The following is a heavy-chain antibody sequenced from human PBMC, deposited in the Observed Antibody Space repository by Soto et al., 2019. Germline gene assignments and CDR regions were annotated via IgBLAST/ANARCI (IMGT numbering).Heavy chain of an antibody. V-gene: IGHV3-48*02. CDR2: VTTSGDTV. CDR1: GFTFSRYN. CDR3: VREEASGSGSLTYHYYYSGMDV. J-gene: IGHJ6*02. D-gene: IGHD3-10*01. Sequence: EVQLVESGGGLVQPGGSLRLSCVASGFTFSRYNIHWVRQAPGKGLEWVAYVTTSGDTVFYADSVEGRFAISRDVATNSVHLQMHSLRDVDTAVYYCVREEASGSGSLTYHYYYSGMDVCGQGTTVTVSS.